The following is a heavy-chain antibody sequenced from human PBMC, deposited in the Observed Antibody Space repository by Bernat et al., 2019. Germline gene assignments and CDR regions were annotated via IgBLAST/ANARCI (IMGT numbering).Heavy chain of an antibody. CDR3: TTETWFGEPTDY. J-gene: IGHJ4*02. Sequence: EVQLVESGGGWVKPGGSLRLSCAASGFTFSNAWMSWVRQAPGKGLEWVGRIKSKTDGGTTDYAAPVKGRFTISRDDSKNTLYLQMNSLKTEDTAVYYCTTETWFGEPTDYWGQGTLVTVSS. D-gene: IGHD3-10*01. CDR2: IKSKTDGGTT. V-gene: IGHV3-15*01. CDR1: GFTFSNAW.